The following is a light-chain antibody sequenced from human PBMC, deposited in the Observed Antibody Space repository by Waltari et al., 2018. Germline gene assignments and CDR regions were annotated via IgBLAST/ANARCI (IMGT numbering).Light chain of an antibody. V-gene: IGKV2-28*01. CDR1: QSLLHSNAYNY. Sequence: DIVMTQSPLSLSVTPGEPASISCRSSQSLLHSNAYNYLDWYLKKPGQSPRLLIYLGTSPGSGVPARFSGSGSGTDFTLRISRVEPEDVGFYYCMQALQTPPTFGGGTKVEIK. CDR3: MQALQTPPT. CDR2: LGT. J-gene: IGKJ4*01.